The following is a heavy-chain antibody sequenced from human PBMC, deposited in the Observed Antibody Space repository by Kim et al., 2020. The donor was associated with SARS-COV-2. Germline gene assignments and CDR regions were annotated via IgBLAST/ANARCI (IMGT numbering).Heavy chain of an antibody. D-gene: IGHD3-10*01. V-gene: IGHV3-13*04. CDR1: GFTFSSYD. Sequence: GGSLRLSCAASGFTFSSYDMHLVRQATGKGLEWVSAIGTAGDTYYPGSVKGRFTISRENAKNSLYLQMNSLSAGDTAVYYCARGGGSGSYCGDAFDIWGQGTMVTVS. CDR2: IGTAGDT. J-gene: IGHJ3*02. CDR3: ARGGGSGSYCGDAFDI.